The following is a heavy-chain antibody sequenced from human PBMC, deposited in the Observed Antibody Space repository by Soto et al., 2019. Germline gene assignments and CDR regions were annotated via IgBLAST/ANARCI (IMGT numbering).Heavy chain of an antibody. Sequence: QVQLVQSGAEVKKPGSSVKVSCKASGGTFSSYAISWVRQAPGQGLEWMGGIIPIFGTANYAQKFQGRVTITADESTSTADMELSSLRSEDTAVYYCARDGPFQGVTGLSWFDRWGQGTLVTVSS. V-gene: IGHV1-69*12. CDR3: ARDGPFQGVTGLSWFDR. CDR1: GGTFSSYA. CDR2: IIPIFGTA. J-gene: IGHJ5*02. D-gene: IGHD3-16*01.